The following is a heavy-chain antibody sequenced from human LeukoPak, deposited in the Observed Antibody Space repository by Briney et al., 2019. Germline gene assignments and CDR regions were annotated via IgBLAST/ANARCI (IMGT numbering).Heavy chain of an antibody. D-gene: IGHD5-12*01. CDR2: ISNDGSNK. CDR1: GFTFSDYT. CDR3: TRNPYGGYHFDY. V-gene: IGHV3-30*04. J-gene: IGHJ4*02. Sequence: PGRSLRLSCAASGFTFSDYTLHWVRQAPGKGLEWVSLISNDGSNKHYADSVQGGFTISRDNSKNTLYLQMNSLRSEDTAVYYCTRNPYGGYHFDYWGRGTLVTVSS.